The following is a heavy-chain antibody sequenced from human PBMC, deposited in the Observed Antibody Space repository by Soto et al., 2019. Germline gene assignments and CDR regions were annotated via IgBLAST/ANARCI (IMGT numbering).Heavy chain of an antibody. J-gene: IGHJ5*02. Sequence: SETLSLTCTVSGGSISSSSYYWGWIRQPPGKGLEWIGSIYYSGSTYYNPSLKSRVTISVDTSKNQFSLKLSSVTAADTAVYYCARVMVRGVVNWFDPRGQGTLVTVSS. CDR1: GGSISSSSYY. D-gene: IGHD3-10*01. V-gene: IGHV4-39*01. CDR2: IYYSGST. CDR3: ARVMVRGVVNWFDP.